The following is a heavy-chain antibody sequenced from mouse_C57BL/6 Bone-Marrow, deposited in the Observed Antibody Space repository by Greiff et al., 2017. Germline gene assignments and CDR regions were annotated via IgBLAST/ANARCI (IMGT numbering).Heavy chain of an antibody. Sequence: QVQLKQPGAELVKPGASVKLSCKASGYTFPRSWMHWVKQRPGRGLEWIGRIDPNSGGTKYNEKFKGKAKLTVDKPSSTAYMQLSSLTSEDSAVYYCAMEGGLTPYWYFDVWGTGTTDTVSS. V-gene: IGHV1-62-3*01. CDR1: GYTFPRSW. CDR2: IDPNSGGT. CDR3: AMEGGLTPYWYFDV. D-gene: IGHD2-4*01. J-gene: IGHJ1*03.